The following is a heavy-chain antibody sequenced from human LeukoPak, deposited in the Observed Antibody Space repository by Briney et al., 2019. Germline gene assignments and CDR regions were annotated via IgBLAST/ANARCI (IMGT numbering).Heavy chain of an antibody. D-gene: IGHD6-13*01. CDR1: GFTFSSYG. CDR2: IWNDGSNE. J-gene: IGHJ4*02. V-gene: IGHV3-33*01. CDR3: ARDREAVADLGY. Sequence: PGGSLRLSCAASGFTFSSYGMHWVRQAPGKGLELVAIIWNDGSNEYYADSVKGRFTISRDNSKNTLYLQMNSLRVEDTAVYYCARDREAVADLGYWGQGTLVTVSS.